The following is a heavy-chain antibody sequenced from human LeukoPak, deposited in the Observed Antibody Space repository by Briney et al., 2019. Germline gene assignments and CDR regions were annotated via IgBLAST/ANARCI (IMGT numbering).Heavy chain of an antibody. J-gene: IGHJ4*02. D-gene: IGHD2-21*02. Sequence: PGGSLRLSCAASGFSFNSYSMNWVRQAPGKGLEWVSSISSSSSYIYYADSVKGRFTISRDNAKNSLYLQMNNLRVDDTAIYYCAKDHANTPVVTNWGQGILVSVSS. V-gene: IGHV3-21*04. CDR3: AKDHANTPVVTN. CDR2: ISSSSSYI. CDR1: GFSFNSYS.